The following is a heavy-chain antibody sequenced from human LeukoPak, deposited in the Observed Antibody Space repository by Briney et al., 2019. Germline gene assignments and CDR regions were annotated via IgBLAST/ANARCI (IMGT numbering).Heavy chain of an antibody. CDR2: IYHSGST. V-gene: IGHV4-38-2*02. CDR1: GYSISSGYY. J-gene: IGHJ5*02. CDR3: TIGCGSYFCRA. Sequence: SETLTLTCTVSGYSISSGYYWGWIRQPPGKGLVWIGSIYHSGSTYYNPSLKSRVTISVDTSKNQFSLRLSSVTAADTAVYYCTIGCGSYFCRAWGQRTLVTVSS. D-gene: IGHD1-26*01.